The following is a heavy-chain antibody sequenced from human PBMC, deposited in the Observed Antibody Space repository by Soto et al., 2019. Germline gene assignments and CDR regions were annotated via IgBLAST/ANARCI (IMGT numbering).Heavy chain of an antibody. CDR1: GYTFTSYG. CDR3: ARDAGSSWYGRRFDY. V-gene: IGHV1-18*01. CDR2: ISAYNGNT. D-gene: IGHD6-13*01. J-gene: IGHJ4*02. Sequence: ASVTVSCTASGYTFTSYGISWVRQAPGQGLEWMGWISAYNGNTNYAQKLQGRVTMTTDTSTSTAYMELRSLRSDDTAVYYCARDAGSSWYGRRFDYWGQGTLVTVSS.